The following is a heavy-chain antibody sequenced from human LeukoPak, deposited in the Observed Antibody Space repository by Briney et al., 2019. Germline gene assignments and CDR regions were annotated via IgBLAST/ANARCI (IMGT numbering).Heavy chain of an antibody. CDR3: TTGTWIQLWLADY. D-gene: IGHD5-18*01. CDR1: GFTFTKAW. Sequence: PGGSLRPSCAASGFTFTKAWMSWVRQAPGKGLEWVGHINPSSDGGTTDYAAPVKGRFSISRDDSKNTLHLQMNRLKTEDTAVYYCTTGTWIQLWLADYWGQGTLVTVSS. CDR2: INPSSDGGTT. J-gene: IGHJ4*02. V-gene: IGHV3-15*01.